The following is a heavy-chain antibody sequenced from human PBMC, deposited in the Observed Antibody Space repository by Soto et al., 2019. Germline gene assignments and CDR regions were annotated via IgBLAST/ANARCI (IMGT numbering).Heavy chain of an antibody. CDR3: ARAPGDLGYLDY. D-gene: IGHD3-10*01. V-gene: IGHV1-8*01. CDR2: MNPYNGNA. J-gene: IGHJ4*02. CDR1: GYTFTNYD. Sequence: QEQLVQSGAEVKKPGASVKVSCRASGYTFTNYDINWVRQAPGQGLEWMGWMNPYNGNAGYAQNFQGRVTMTRNTSISTAYMELSSLASEDTAVYYRARAPGDLGYLDYWGQGALVTVSS.